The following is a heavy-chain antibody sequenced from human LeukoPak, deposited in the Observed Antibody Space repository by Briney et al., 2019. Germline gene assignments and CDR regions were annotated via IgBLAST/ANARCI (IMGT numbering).Heavy chain of an antibody. CDR3: ARTTEAHSWQTRYYSYYMDV. J-gene: IGHJ6*03. CDR2: IYHSGST. Sequence: SGTLSLTCAVSGGSLSSSNWWSWARQPPGKGLGWSGEIYHSGSTNYNPSLKRRVTISVATYKNQFSLKLSSVTAADTAVYYCARTTEAHSWQTRYYSYYMDVWGKGTAVTVSS. D-gene: IGHD6-13*01. V-gene: IGHV4-4*02. CDR1: GGSLSSSNW.